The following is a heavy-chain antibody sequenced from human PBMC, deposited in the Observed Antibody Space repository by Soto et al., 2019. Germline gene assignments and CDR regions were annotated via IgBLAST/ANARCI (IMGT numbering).Heavy chain of an antibody. CDR2: INHSGST. CDR3: ARGRYYYDSSGYDY. D-gene: IGHD3-22*01. Sequence: KSPETLSLTCADHGGSFSGYYWSWIRQPPGKGLEWIGEINHSGSTNYNPSLKSRVTISVDTSKNQFSLKLSSVTAADTAVYYCARGRYYYDSSGYDYWGQGTLVTVSS. CDR1: GGSFSGYY. V-gene: IGHV4-34*01. J-gene: IGHJ4*02.